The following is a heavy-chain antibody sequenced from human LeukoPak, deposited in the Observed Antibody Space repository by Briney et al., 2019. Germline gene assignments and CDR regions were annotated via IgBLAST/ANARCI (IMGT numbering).Heavy chain of an antibody. D-gene: IGHD6-19*01. J-gene: IGHJ4*02. CDR2: ISGSGGST. CDR1: GFTFSSYW. V-gene: IGHV3-23*01. CDR3: AKALVYSSGLYYFDY. Sequence: GGSLRLSCATSGFTFSSYWMNWVRQAPGKGLEWVSAISGSGGSTYYADSVKGRFIISRDNSKDTLYLQMNSLRAEDTAVYCCAKALVYSSGLYYFDYWGQGTLVTVSS.